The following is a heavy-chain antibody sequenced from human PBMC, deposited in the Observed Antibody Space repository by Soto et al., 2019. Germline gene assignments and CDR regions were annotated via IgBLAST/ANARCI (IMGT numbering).Heavy chain of an antibody. CDR3: AREVGEVDYSSSSDAFDI. CDR1: GGSISSGDYY. V-gene: IGHV4-30-4*01. CDR2: IYYSGII. D-gene: IGHD6-6*01. Sequence: QMQLQESGPGLVKPSQTLSLTCSVSGGSISSGDYYWSWIRQPPGTGLEWIAYIYYSGIIYYNPSLKSRATMSMDTSKNQFFLNLDSVTAADTAVYYCAREVGEVDYSSSSDAFDIWGQGTMVTVSS. J-gene: IGHJ3*02.